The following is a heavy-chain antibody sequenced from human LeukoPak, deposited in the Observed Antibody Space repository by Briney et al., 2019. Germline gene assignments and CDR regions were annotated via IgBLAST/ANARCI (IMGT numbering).Heavy chain of an antibody. CDR3: AKVGFATTGTTESGFDV. CDR2: VSGSGGST. CDR1: GFTFSTYA. J-gene: IGHJ6*02. V-gene: IGHV3-23*01. Sequence: PGGSLRLSCAASGFTFSTYAMNWVRQAPGKGLEWVSVVSGSGGSTFYADSVKGRFTISRDNSKNTLYLQMDTLRAEDTAVYYWAKVGFATTGTTESGFDVWGQGTTVTVSS. D-gene: IGHD4-11*01.